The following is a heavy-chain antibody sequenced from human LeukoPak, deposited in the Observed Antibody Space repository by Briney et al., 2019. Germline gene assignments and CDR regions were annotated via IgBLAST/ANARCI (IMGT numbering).Heavy chain of an antibody. CDR1: GYTFTSYA. V-gene: IGHV1-3*01. CDR2: INAGNGNT. Sequence: GASVKVSCKASGYTFTSYAMHWVRQAPGQRLEWMGWINAGNGNTEYSQKFQGRVTITRDTSASTAYMELSSLRSEDTAVYYCARSMGYDSSGYYHAEFDYWGQGTLVTVSS. D-gene: IGHD3-22*01. CDR3: ARSMGYDSSGYYHAEFDY. J-gene: IGHJ4*02.